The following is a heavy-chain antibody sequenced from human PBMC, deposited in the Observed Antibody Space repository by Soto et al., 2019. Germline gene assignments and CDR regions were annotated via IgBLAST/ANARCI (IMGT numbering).Heavy chain of an antibody. V-gene: IGHV1-18*01. J-gene: IGHJ5*02. D-gene: IGHD2-2*01. Sequence: ASVKVFCKTSGYTFSNYGITWVRQAPGQPLEWLGWISLYSDGTNYAQKFQGRVSMTTDTSTTTAYMELRSLRSGDTAVYYCARVVPGAEAWFGPWGQGTLVTVSS. CDR1: GYTFSNYG. CDR2: ISLYSDGT. CDR3: ARVVPGAEAWFGP.